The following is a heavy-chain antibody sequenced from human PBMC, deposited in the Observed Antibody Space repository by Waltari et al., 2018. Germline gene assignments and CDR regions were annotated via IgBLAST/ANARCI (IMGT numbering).Heavy chain of an antibody. D-gene: IGHD4-4*01. Sequence: EVQLVESGGGLVQPGGSLRLSCAASGFTFSSYWMSWVSQAPGKGLEWVSSVSGGGGTTYYADSVKGRFTISRDNSKNTLFLQMNSLRAEDTAVYYCGTSPDYSTSEGYWGQGTTVTVSS. CDR2: VSGGGGTT. J-gene: IGHJ6*02. CDR1: GFTFSSYW. CDR3: GTSPDYSTSEGY. V-gene: IGHV3-23*04.